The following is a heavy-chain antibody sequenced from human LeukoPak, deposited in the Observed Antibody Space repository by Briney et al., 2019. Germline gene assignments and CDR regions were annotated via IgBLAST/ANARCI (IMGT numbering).Heavy chain of an antibody. CDR2: IKQDGSEK. J-gene: IGHJ4*02. Sequence: GGSLRLSCAASGFTFSSYWMSWVRQAPGKGLEWVANIKQDGSEKYYVDSVKGRFTISRDNAKNSLYLQMNSLRAEDTAVYYCARGSLVTYYYDSSGPETRGFFDYWGQGTLVTVSS. D-gene: IGHD3-22*01. CDR1: GFTFSSYW. CDR3: ARGSLVTYYYDSSGPETRGFFDY. V-gene: IGHV3-7*01.